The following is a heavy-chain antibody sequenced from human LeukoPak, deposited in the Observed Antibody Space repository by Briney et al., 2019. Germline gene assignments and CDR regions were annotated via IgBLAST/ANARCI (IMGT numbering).Heavy chain of an antibody. V-gene: IGHV5-51*01. J-gene: IGHJ6*03. CDR3: ARRDRHYYYYMDV. CDR1: GYSFTSYW. Sequence: GESLKISCKGSGYSFTSYWIGWVRQMPGKGLEWMGIIYPGDSDTRYSPSFQGQVTISADKSISTAYLQWSSLKASDAAMYYCARRDRHYYYYMDVWGKGTTVTVSS. CDR2: IYPGDSDT.